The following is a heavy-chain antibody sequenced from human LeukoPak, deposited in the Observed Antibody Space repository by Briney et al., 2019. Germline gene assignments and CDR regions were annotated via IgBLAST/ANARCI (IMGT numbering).Heavy chain of an antibody. D-gene: IGHD2-2*01. Sequence: GGSLRLSCAASGFTFSNYVMSWVRQAPGKGLEWVSAISGSDGSTLYADSVKGRFTVSRDNSKNTLYLQMNSLRAEDTAVYYCAKLLSGYCSRTSCLNWFDPWGQGTPVTVSS. CDR1: GFTFSNYV. J-gene: IGHJ5*02. V-gene: IGHV3-23*01. CDR3: AKLLSGYCSRTSCLNWFDP. CDR2: ISGSDGST.